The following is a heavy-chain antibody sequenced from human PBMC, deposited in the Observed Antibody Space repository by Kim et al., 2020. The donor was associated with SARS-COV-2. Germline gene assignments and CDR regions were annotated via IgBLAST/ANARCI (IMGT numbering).Heavy chain of an antibody. Sequence: GGSLRLSCAASGFINSYWMTWVRQAPGKGLEWVATIKSDGSEKFYVDSVKGRFTISRDNAKNSLSLQMNNLRPEDTAVYYCERDYDYWGQGTLVIVSS. CDR2: IKSDGSEK. J-gene: IGHJ4*02. CDR1: GFINSYW. CDR3: ERDYDY. V-gene: IGHV3-7*03.